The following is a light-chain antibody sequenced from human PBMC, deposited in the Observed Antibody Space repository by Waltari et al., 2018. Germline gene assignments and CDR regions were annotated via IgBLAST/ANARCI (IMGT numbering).Light chain of an antibody. CDR1: PGPVSSTSY. CDR3: VLYMGSGIWV. Sequence: QTVVTQALELSVYTGGTVTLPCALRPGPVSSTSYPIWYQQPPGQAPRPLVYKKNNRFSGVPDPFSGSMLGNKASLTITGAQAEDESDYYCVLYMGSGIWVFGGGTKLTVL. J-gene: IGLJ3*02. CDR2: KKN. V-gene: IGLV8-61*01.